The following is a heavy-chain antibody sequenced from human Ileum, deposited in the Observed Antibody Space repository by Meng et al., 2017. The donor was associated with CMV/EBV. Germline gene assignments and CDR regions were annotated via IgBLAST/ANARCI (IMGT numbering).Heavy chain of an antibody. J-gene: IGHJ4*02. CDR3: AKDSRDNWYYFDY. D-gene: IGHD1-1*01. CDR1: GFTFNDYA. Sequence: CVDSGFTFNDYAMSWVRQAAGKGLEWVSVVYSGGKSIYYADSVKGRFTVSRDTSKNTLYLQMNSLRAEDTAVYYCAKDSRDNWYYFDYWGQGTLVTVSS. V-gene: IGHV3-23*03. CDR2: VYSGGKSI.